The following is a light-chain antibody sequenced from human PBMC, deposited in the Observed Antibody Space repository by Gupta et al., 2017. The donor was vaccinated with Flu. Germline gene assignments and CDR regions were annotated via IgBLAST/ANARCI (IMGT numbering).Light chain of an antibody. CDR2: DAS. V-gene: IGKV1-33*01. Sequence: IEMTQSPSSLSPSVRDRVTITCQASQDISNYLNWYQQKPGKAPKLLIYDASNLETGVPSRFSGSGSGTDFTFTISSLQPEDIATYYCQQYDNLPLTFGGGTKVMIK. CDR3: QQYDNLPLT. CDR1: QDISNY. J-gene: IGKJ4*01.